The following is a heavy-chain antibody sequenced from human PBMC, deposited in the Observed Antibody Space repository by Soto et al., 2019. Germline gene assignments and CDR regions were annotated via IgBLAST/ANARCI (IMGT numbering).Heavy chain of an antibody. J-gene: IGHJ5*02. V-gene: IGHV4-34*01. CDR1: GGSFSGYY. CDR2: INHSGST. D-gene: IGHD6-13*01. Sequence: PSETLSLTWAVDGGSFSGYYWSWIRQPPGKGLEWIGEINHSGSTNYNPSLKSRVTISVDTSKNQFSLKLSSVTAADTAVYYCARMGDIAAATSNWFAPWGQGTLVTVSS. CDR3: ARMGDIAAATSNWFAP.